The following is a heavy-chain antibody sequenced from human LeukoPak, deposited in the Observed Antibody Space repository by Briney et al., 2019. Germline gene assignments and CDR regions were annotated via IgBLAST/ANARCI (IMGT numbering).Heavy chain of an antibody. V-gene: IGHV1-69*01. J-gene: IGHJ5*02. CDR3: ARVCSGGSCLSWFDP. Sequence: GSSVKVSCKASGGTFSSYAISWVRQAPGQGLEWMGGIIPIFGTANYAQKFQGRVTITADESTSTAYMELSSLRSEDTAVYYCARVCSGGSCLSWFDPWGQGTLVTVSP. CDR1: GGTFSSYA. D-gene: IGHD2-15*01. CDR2: IIPIFGTA.